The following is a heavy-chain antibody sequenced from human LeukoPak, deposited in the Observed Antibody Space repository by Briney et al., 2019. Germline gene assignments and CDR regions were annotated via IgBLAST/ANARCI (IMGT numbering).Heavy chain of an antibody. D-gene: IGHD2-15*01. V-gene: IGHV1-2*02. Sequence: ASVKVSCKASGYTFTGYYMHWVRQAPGQGLEWMGWINPSSGGTNYAQKFQGRVTMTRDTSISTAYIELSRLRSDDTAVYYCALIRWDIVVVVAATSYGMDVWGQGTTVTVSS. CDR2: INPSSGGT. J-gene: IGHJ6*02. CDR3: ALIRWDIVVVVAATSYGMDV. CDR1: GYTFTGYY.